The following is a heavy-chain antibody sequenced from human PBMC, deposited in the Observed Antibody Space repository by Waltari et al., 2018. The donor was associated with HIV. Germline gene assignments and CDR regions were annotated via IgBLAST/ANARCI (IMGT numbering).Heavy chain of an antibody. V-gene: IGHV4-39*01. CDR2: NYYSGST. CDR1: GGSISSSSYY. CDR3: ARSLACPDCYSEMDS. J-gene: IGHJ4*02. D-gene: IGHD2-21*02. Sequence: QLQLQESGPGLVKPSETLSLTCTVSGGSISSSSYYWGWIRQPPGKGLEWIGSNYYSGSTYYNPSLKSRVTISVDTAKNQFSLKLSSVTAADTAVYYCARSLACPDCYSEMDSWGQGTLITVSS.